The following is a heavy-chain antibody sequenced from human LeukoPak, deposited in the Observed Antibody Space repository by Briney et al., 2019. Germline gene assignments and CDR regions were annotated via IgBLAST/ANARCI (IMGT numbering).Heavy chain of an antibody. CDR2: IYYSGST. J-gene: IGHJ5*02. CDR1: GSSISSGGYY. V-gene: IGHV4-31*03. CDR3: ARSYYDFWSGYGTNWFDP. D-gene: IGHD3-3*01. Sequence: SETLSLTCTVSGSSISSGGYYWSWIRQHPGKGLEWIGYIYYSGSTYYNPSLKSRVTISVDTSKNQFSLKLSSVTAADTAVYYCARSYYDFWSGYGTNWFDPWGQGTLVTVSS.